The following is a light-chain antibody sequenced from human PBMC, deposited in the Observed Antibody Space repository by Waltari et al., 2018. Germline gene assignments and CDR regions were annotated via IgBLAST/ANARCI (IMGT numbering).Light chain of an antibody. J-gene: IGKJ1*01. Sequence: EMVMTQSPATLSVSPGERATLSCRASQSVNSNLAWYQQKPGLAPRLLIYSASTRATGVPARFSGSGSGTEFTLTISSLQSEDFAVYYCQQYKNWPQWTFGQGTKVDSK. CDR1: QSVNSN. CDR3: QQYKNWPQWT. CDR2: SAS. V-gene: IGKV3-15*01.